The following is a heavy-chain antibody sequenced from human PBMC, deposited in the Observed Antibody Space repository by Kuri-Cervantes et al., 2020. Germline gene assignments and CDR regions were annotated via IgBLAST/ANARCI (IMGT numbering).Heavy chain of an antibody. D-gene: IGHD5-18*01. Sequence: ESLKISCAVSGYSISSGYYWGWIRQPPGKGLEWIGSIYHSGSTYYNPSLKSRVTISVDTSKNQFSLKLSSVTAADTAVYYCARDTRELWLHGPAFDIWGQGTMVTVSS. CDR3: ARDTRELWLHGPAFDI. CDR2: IYHSGST. V-gene: IGHV4-38-2*02. CDR1: GYSISSGYY. J-gene: IGHJ3*02.